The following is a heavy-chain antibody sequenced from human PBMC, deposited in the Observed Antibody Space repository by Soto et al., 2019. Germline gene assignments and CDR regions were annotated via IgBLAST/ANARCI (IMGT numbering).Heavy chain of an antibody. Sequence: ASVTVSCKASGYTFTSYAMHWVRQAPGQRLEWMGWINAGNGNTKYSQKFQGRVTITRDTSASTAYMELSSLRSEDTAVYYCARPNLVGATRYYYYGMDVWGQGTTVTVSS. CDR2: INAGNGNT. CDR3: ARPNLVGATRYYYYGMDV. V-gene: IGHV1-3*01. CDR1: GYTFTSYA. D-gene: IGHD1-26*01. J-gene: IGHJ6*02.